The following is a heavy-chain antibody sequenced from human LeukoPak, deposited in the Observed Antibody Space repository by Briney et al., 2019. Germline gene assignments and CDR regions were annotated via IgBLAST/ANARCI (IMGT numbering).Heavy chain of an antibody. Sequence: PGGSLRLSCAASGFTFSSCAMSWVRQAPGKGLEWVSTISGVTTNTYYADSVKGRFTISRDNSKNTLSLQMSSLRAEDAAVYYCAKETQQMVAKSFDSWGLGTLVTVSS. J-gene: IGHJ4*02. D-gene: IGHD6-13*01. V-gene: IGHV3-23*01. CDR2: ISGVTTNT. CDR1: GFTFSSCA. CDR3: AKETQQMVAKSFDS.